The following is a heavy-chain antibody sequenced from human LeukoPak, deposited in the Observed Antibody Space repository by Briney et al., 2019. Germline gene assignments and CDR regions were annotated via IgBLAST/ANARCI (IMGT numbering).Heavy chain of an antibody. J-gene: IGHJ4*02. D-gene: IGHD6-19*01. CDR2: INPNSCGT. Sequence: GASVKVSCKASGYTFTGYYMHWVRQAPGQGREWMGWINPNSCGTNYAQKFQGRVTMTRDTSISTAYMELSRLRSDDTAVYYCAKAGGGSSGWPFDYWGQGTLVTVSS. CDR1: GYTFTGYY. CDR3: AKAGGGSSGWPFDY. V-gene: IGHV1-2*02.